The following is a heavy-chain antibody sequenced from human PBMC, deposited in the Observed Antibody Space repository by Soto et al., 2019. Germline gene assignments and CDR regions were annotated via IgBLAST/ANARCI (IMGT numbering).Heavy chain of an antibody. Sequence: ASVKVSCKAPAVTFTSYYMHWVRQAPGHGLVWIGVISPNCGSTNFAQTFHVSVTMAGDTSTSSVYMELISLRSEDTSVYYCARRQHLVFSWFDPWGQGTLVTVSS. V-gene: IGHV1-46*01. CDR3: ARRQHLVFSWFDP. CDR1: AVTFTSYY. J-gene: IGHJ5*02. CDR2: ISPNCGST. D-gene: IGHD6-13*01.